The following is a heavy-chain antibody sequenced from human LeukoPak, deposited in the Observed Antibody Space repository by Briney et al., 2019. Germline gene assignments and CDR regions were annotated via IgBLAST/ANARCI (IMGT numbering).Heavy chain of an antibody. CDR3: ATPPTVTRNY. Sequence: GGTLRLSCAASGVTFSSHGMSWVRQAPGKGLEWVSSISGSGGRTYHADSVKGRFTISRDNSKNTLYLQMNSLRAEDTAVYYCATPPTVTRNYWGQGILVTVSS. CDR2: ISGSGGRT. V-gene: IGHV3-23*01. J-gene: IGHJ4*02. CDR1: GVTFSSHG. D-gene: IGHD4-17*01.